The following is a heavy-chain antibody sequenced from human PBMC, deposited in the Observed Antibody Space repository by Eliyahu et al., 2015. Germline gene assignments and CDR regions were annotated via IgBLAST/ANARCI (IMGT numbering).Heavy chain of an antibody. CDR1: GFSLSTNGVG. CDR3: AQRRASPFGVVSSFHY. CDR2: IYWDDDK. V-gene: IGHV2-5*02. J-gene: IGHJ4*02. Sequence: QITLKESGPTLVKPTQTLTLTCTFSGFSLSTNGVGVGWIRQPPGKALEWLALIYWDDDKRHNPSLKSRLTITKDTSKNQVVLTLTNIDPVDTATYYCAQRRASPFGVVSSFHYWGQGTLVTVSS. D-gene: IGHD3-3*01.